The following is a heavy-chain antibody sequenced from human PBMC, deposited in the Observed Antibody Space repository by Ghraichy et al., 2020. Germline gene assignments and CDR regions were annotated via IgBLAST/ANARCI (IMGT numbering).Heavy chain of an antibody. CDR2: IKKDGSEK. CDR1: GFIFSSYW. CDR3: ARDLGSGWYFDY. V-gene: IGHV3-7*01. D-gene: IGHD6-19*01. J-gene: IGHJ4*02. Sequence: GGSLRLSCAASGFIFSSYWMSWVRQAPGKGLEWVANIKKDGSEKYYVDSVKGRFTISRDNAKNSLYLQMNSLRAEDTAVYYCARDLGSGWYFDYWGQGILVTVSS.